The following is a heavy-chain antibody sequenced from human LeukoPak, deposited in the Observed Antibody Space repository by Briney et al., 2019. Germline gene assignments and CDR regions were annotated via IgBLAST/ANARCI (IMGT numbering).Heavy chain of an antibody. CDR2: IYISGTT. CDR1: GGSLSNYY. J-gene: IGHJ4*02. D-gene: IGHD1-26*01. CDR3: ARETSGSYRNFFDY. V-gene: IGHV4-4*07. Sequence: PSETLSLTCTVSGGSLSNYYWSWIRQPAGKGLEWIGRIYISGTTNYNPSLKSRVTMSADTSKNQFSLKLSSVTAADTAVYSCARETSGSYRNFFDYWGQGTLVAVSS.